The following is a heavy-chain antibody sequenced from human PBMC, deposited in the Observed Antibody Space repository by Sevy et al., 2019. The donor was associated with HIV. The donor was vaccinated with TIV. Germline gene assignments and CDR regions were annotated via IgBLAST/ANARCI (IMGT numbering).Heavy chain of an antibody. CDR3: VKGMDSAGKYVNFDS. J-gene: IGHJ4*02. CDR2: ISWNGENV. D-gene: IGHD3-22*01. V-gene: IGHV3-9*01. CDR1: GFMFDAYA. Sequence: GGSLRLSCAVSGFMFDAYAMHWVRQSPGKGLEWVSSISWNGENVGYADFVKGRFTISRDNAKKSLYLQMNGLRVEDTALFYCVKGMDSAGKYVNFDSWGQGTLVTVSS.